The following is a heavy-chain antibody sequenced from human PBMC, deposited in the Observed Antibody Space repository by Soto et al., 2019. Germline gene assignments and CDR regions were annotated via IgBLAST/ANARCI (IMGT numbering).Heavy chain of an antibody. D-gene: IGHD4-17*01. J-gene: IGHJ2*01. Sequence: QLQLQESGSGLVKPSQTLSLTCAVSGGSISSGGYSWSWIRQPPGKGLEWIGYIYHSGSTYYNPSLKSRVTISVDRSKNQFSLKLSSVTAADTAVYYCARIYGDYVVPDWYFDLWGRGTLVTVSS. CDR2: IYHSGST. V-gene: IGHV4-30-2*01. CDR3: ARIYGDYVVPDWYFDL. CDR1: GGSISSGGYS.